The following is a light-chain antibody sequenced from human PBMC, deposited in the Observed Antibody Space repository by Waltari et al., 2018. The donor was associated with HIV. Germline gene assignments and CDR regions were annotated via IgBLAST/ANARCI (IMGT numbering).Light chain of an antibody. CDR2: KAS. Sequence: DIQMTQSPPTLSASVGDSVTITCRASQSIGTWLAWYQQKPGKAPNLLIYKASNLESGVPSRFSGSGSGTEFTLTVSSLQPDDFATYYCQQYSSYWTFGQGTKVEIK. CDR3: QQYSSYWT. J-gene: IGKJ1*01. V-gene: IGKV1-5*03. CDR1: QSIGTW.